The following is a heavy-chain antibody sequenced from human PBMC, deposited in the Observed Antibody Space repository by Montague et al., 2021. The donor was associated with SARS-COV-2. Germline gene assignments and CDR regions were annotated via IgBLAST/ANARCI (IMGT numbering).Heavy chain of an antibody. CDR1: EFIVSANY. D-gene: IGHD3-10*01. Sequence: SLRLSCAASEFIVSANYLSWVRQTPRKGLEWVAVNYRGGNTHYSDSVXXRFTISRDNSKNTLYLQMNRLRAEDAGLYYCASTAGGVVHMRTPKYSDYWGQGTLVTVSS. J-gene: IGHJ4*02. V-gene: IGHV3-66*01. CDR2: NYRGGNT. CDR3: ASTAGGVVHMRTPKYSDY.